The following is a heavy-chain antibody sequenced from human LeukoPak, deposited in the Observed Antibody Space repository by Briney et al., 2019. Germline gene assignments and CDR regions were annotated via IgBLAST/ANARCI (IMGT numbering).Heavy chain of an antibody. J-gene: IGHJ1*01. CDR1: GGSVTDYY. Sequence: SETLSLTCTVSGGSVTDYYWSWIRQSPGKGLEWIGYIYYTGTSYNPSLKSRVTISADTSKNQFSLKLISVTAADTAVYYCARGSGYSSSWITGYFQHWGQGTLVTVSS. CDR2: IYYTGT. CDR3: ARGSGYSSSWITGYFQH. V-gene: IGHV4-59*02. D-gene: IGHD6-13*01.